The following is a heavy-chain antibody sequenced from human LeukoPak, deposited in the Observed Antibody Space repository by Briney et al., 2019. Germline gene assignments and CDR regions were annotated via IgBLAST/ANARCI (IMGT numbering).Heavy chain of an antibody. CDR3: ARDECGDDCYSYY. CDR1: GFTFRSYG. J-gene: IGHJ4*02. V-gene: IGHV3-33*01. D-gene: IGHD2-21*02. Sequence: GGSLRLSCAASGFTFRSYGMHWVRQAPGKGLEWVALIWYDGSSKDYADSVKGRFTISRDNLKNTLYLQMNSLRAEDTAVYYCARDECGDDCYSYYWGQGTLVTVSS. CDR2: IWYDGSSK.